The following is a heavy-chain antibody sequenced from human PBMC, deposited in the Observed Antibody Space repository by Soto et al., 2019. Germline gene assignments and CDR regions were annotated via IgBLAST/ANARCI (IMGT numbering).Heavy chain of an antibody. V-gene: IGHV3-23*01. CDR1: GSTFSTYA. CDR3: AKNGDFWSWGMDV. Sequence: PGGSLGLSCAASGSTFSTYAMTWVRQAPGKGLEWVSIISSSGDGTYYVDSVKGRFTISRDNSRNTLNLQMNSLRAEDTAVYYCAKNGDFWSWGMDVWGQGTTVTVSS. D-gene: IGHD3-3*01. J-gene: IGHJ6*02. CDR2: ISSSGDGT.